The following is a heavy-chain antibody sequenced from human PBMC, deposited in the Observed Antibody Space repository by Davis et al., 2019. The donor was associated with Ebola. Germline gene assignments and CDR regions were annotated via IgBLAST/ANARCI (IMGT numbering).Heavy chain of an antibody. J-gene: IGHJ4*02. CDR1: GFTFSDYH. CDR3: ARPLRFLKWLLNMAFDY. Sequence: PGGSLRLSCAASGFTFSDYHMDWVRQAPEKGLEWVARIRNKIQSHTTEYAASVKGRFTSSRDDSKNSLYLQMNSLRAEDTAVYYCARPLRFLKWLLNMAFDYWGQGTLVTVSS. V-gene: IGHV3-72*01. D-gene: IGHD3-3*01. CDR2: IRNKIQSHTT.